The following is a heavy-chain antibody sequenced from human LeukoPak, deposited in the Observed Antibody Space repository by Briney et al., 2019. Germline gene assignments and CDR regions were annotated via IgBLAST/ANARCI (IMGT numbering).Heavy chain of an antibody. Sequence: GGSLRLSCAASGFTFSSYGMHWVRQAPGKGLEWVAVIWYDGSNKYYADSVKGRFTISRDNSKNTLYLQMHSLRAEDTAVYYCARDSHNPYYDILTGYYSGWGQGTLVTVSS. CDR3: ARDSHNPYYDILTGYYSG. CDR1: GFTFSSYG. V-gene: IGHV3-33*01. J-gene: IGHJ4*02. CDR2: IWYDGSNK. D-gene: IGHD3-9*01.